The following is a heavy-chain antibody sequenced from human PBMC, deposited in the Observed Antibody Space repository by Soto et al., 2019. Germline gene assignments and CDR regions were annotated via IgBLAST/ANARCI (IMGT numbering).Heavy chain of an antibody. V-gene: IGHV3-21*01. D-gene: IGHD3-22*01. J-gene: IGHJ4*02. CDR2: ISSSSSYI. Sequence: PGGSLRLSCAASGFTFSGYSMNWVRQAPGKGLEWVSSISSSSSYIYYADSVKGRFTISRDNAKNSLYLQMNSLRAEDTAVYYCARGLFYYDSSGYLGYWGQGTLVTVSS. CDR1: GFTFSGYS. CDR3: ARGLFYYDSSGYLGY.